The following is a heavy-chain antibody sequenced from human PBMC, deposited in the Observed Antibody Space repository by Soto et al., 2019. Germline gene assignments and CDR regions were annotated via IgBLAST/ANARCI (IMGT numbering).Heavy chain of an antibody. CDR2: INSDASHT. V-gene: IGHV3-74*01. D-gene: IGHD2-2*01. Sequence: GGSLRLSCAASGFTFSTYWMHWIRQVPGKGLEWVSRINSDASHTYYADSVKGRFTISRDNAKNTLHLEMNSLRAEDTAVYYCVRARNSITTSSYGNWFGTWGQGTLVTVSS. CDR1: GFTFSTYW. CDR3: VRARNSITTSSYGNWFGT. J-gene: IGHJ5*02.